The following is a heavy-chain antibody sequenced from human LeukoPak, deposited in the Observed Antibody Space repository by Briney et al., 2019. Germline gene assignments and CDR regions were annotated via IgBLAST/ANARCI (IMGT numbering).Heavy chain of an antibody. J-gene: IGHJ3*02. Sequence: GGSLRLSCAVSGITLSNYGMSWVRQAPGKGLEWVSSISYSSSYIYYADSVQGRFTISRDNAKNSLYLQMNTLRAEDTAVYYCARDLYCSSTSCTDAFDIWGQGTMVTASS. CDR3: ARDLYCSSTSCTDAFDI. CDR2: ISYSSSYI. D-gene: IGHD2-2*01. CDR1: GITLSNYG. V-gene: IGHV3-21*01.